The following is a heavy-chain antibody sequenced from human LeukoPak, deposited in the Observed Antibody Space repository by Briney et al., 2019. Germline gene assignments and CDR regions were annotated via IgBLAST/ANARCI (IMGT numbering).Heavy chain of an antibody. V-gene: IGHV4-38-2*02. Sequence: PSETLSLTCTVSGYSISSGYYWGWIRQPPGKGLEWIGTIYHSGSTYYNPSLKSRVTISVDTSKNQFSLKLSSVTAADTAVYYCASPYYYGSDYMDVWGKGTTVTISS. CDR3: ASPYYYGSDYMDV. D-gene: IGHD3-10*01. CDR1: GYSISSGYY. CDR2: IYHSGST. J-gene: IGHJ6*03.